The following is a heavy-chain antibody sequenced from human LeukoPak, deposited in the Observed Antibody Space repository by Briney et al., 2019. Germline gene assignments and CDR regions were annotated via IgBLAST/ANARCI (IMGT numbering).Heavy chain of an antibody. J-gene: IGHJ5*02. D-gene: IGHD5-24*01. Sequence: SETLSLTCTVSGGSISSYYWSWIRQPPGKGLEWIGYIYYSGSTNYNPSLKSRVTISVDTSKNQFSLKLSSVTAADTAVYYCARDSMGWFDPWGQGTLVTVSS. CDR3: ARDSMGWFDP. CDR1: GGSISSYY. CDR2: IYYSGST. V-gene: IGHV4-59*01.